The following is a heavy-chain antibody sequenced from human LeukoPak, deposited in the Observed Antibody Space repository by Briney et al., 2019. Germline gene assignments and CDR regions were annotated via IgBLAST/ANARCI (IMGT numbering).Heavy chain of an antibody. J-gene: IGHJ3*02. D-gene: IGHD2-2*01. CDR1: GFTFSSHA. CDR3: ARRGGTSGWGAFDI. CDR2: IDKSGDGA. V-gene: IGHV3-23*01. Sequence: GGSLRLSCAASGFTFSSHAMNWVRQPPGKGLDWVSSIDKSGDGAFYADSVKGRFTISRDNSKNTLYLQMNSLRREDTAVYYCARRGGTSGWGAFDIWGQGTMVAVSS.